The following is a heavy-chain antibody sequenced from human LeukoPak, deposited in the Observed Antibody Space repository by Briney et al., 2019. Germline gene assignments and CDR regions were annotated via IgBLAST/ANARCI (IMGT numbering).Heavy chain of an antibody. CDR2: INPNSGGT. D-gene: IGHD6-19*01. J-gene: IGHJ6*02. CDR3: ARSNGGWPYYYYGMDV. Sequence: GASVKVSCRASGYTFTGYYMHWVRQAPGQGLEWMGWINPNSGGTNYAQKFQGRVTMTRDTSISTAYVELSRLRSDDTAVYYCARSNGGWPYYYYGMDVWGQGTTVTVSS. V-gene: IGHV1-2*02. CDR1: GYTFTGYY.